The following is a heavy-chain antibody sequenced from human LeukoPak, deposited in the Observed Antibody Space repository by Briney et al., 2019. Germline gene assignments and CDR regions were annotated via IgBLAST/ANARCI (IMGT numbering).Heavy chain of an antibody. CDR3: ASHGGL. V-gene: IGHV3-33*01. CDR1: GFTFSSYG. Sequence: PGRSLRLSCAASGFTFSSYGMHWVRQAPGKGLEWVAVIWYDGSNKYYADSVKGRFTISRDNSKNMLYLQMNSLRVEDTALYYCASHGGLWGQGTLVTVSS. CDR2: IWYDGSNK. D-gene: IGHD5-12*01. J-gene: IGHJ4*02.